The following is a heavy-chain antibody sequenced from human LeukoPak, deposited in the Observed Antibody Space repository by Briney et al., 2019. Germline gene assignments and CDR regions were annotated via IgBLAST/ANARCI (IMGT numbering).Heavy chain of an antibody. V-gene: IGHV3-23*01. CDR3: AKDRITMVRGVPNWFDP. CDR1: GFTFSSYA. J-gene: IGHJ5*02. D-gene: IGHD3-10*01. Sequence: PGGSLRLSCAASGFTFSSYAMSWVRQAPGKGLEWVSAISGSGGSTYYADSVKGRFTISRDNSKNTLYLQMNSLRAEDTAVYYCAKDRITMVRGVPNWFDPWGQGTLVTVSS. CDR2: ISGSGGST.